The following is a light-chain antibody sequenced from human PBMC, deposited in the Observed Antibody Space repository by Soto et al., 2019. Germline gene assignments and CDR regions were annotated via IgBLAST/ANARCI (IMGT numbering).Light chain of an antibody. CDR3: SSFTSSVTHV. J-gene: IGLJ1*01. V-gene: IGLV2-14*01. Sequence: QSVLTQSASVSGSPGQSITISCTGTNSDIGAYNEVSWYQQHPDKAPKLILYEVSNRPSGVSDRFSGSKSGNTASLTISGLQAEDEGNYYCSSFTSSVTHVFGSGTKLTVL. CDR2: EVS. CDR1: NSDIGAYNE.